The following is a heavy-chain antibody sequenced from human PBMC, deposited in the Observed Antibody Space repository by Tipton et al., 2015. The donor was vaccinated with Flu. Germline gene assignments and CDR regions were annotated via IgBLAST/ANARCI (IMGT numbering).Heavy chain of an antibody. Sequence: QLVQSGGGLVQPGGSLRLSCAASGFTFSSYEMNWVRQAPGKGLEWVSYISSSGSPIYYADSVKGRFTISRDNAKNSLYLQMNSLRAEDTAVYYCARDQSGYYGSGSYSSDYWGQGTLVTVSS. J-gene: IGHJ4*02. V-gene: IGHV3-48*03. D-gene: IGHD3-10*01. CDR2: ISSSGSPI. CDR1: GFTFSSYE. CDR3: ARDQSGYYGSGSYSSDY.